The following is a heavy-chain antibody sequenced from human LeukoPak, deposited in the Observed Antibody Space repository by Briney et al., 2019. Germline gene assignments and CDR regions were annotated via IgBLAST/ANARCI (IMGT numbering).Heavy chain of an antibody. J-gene: IGHJ4*02. D-gene: IGHD3-22*01. CDR3: AKRGVVIRVILVGFHKEANYFDY. V-gene: IGHV3-23*01. CDR1: GITLSNYG. CDR2: ISASGGTS. Sequence: GGSLRLSCAVSGITLSNYGMSWVRQAPGKGLEWVSDISASGGTSNHADAVKGRFTVSRDNHKNTLYLQMNSLRAEDTAVYFCAKRGVVIRVILVGFHKEANYFDYWGKGALVTVSS.